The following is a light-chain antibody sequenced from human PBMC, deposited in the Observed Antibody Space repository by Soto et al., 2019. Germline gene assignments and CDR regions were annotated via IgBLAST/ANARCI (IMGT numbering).Light chain of an antibody. V-gene: IGLV2-14*01. CDR1: SSDVGAYNY. CDR3: SSFTSITTYV. Sequence: QSVLTQPASVSGSLGQSITISCTGTSSDVGAYNYVSWYQQQPGKAPKLMISEVSNRPSGVSNRFSGSKSGNTASLIISGLQAEDEADYYCSSFTSITTYVFGTGTKGTVL. CDR2: EVS. J-gene: IGLJ1*01.